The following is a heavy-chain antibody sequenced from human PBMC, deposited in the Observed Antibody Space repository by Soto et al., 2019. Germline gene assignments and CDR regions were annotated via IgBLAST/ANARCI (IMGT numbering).Heavy chain of an antibody. J-gene: IGHJ3*02. Sequence: ASVKDSCKASGYTFTGYYMHWVRQAPGKGLEWMGWINPNSGGTNYAQKFQGWVTMNRDTSIGTAYMELSRLRSDDPAVYYCARTPRGQTNLSAFDIWGQGTTVTVSS. CDR3: ARTPRGQTNLSAFDI. D-gene: IGHD3-10*01. V-gene: IGHV1-2*04. CDR2: INPNSGGT. CDR1: GYTFTGYY.